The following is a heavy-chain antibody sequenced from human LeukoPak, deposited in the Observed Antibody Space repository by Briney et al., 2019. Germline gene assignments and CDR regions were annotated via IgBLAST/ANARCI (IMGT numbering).Heavy chain of an antibody. CDR3: ARGFGYYDSSGYYYYYYGMDV. Sequence: PSETLSLTCTVSGGSISSGGYYWSWIRQHPGKGLEWIVYIYYSGSTYYNPSLKSRVTISVDTSKNQFSLKLSSVTAADTAVYYCARGFGYYDSSGYYYYYYGMDVWGQGTTVTVSS. V-gene: IGHV4-31*03. J-gene: IGHJ6*02. CDR2: IYYSGST. CDR1: GGSISSGGYY. D-gene: IGHD3-22*01.